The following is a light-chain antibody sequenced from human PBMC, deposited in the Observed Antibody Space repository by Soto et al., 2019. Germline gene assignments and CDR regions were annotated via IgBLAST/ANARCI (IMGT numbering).Light chain of an antibody. CDR1: QSIDRW. CDR3: QHYKSYPWT. V-gene: IGKV1-5*03. J-gene: IGKJ1*01. CDR2: KAS. Sequence: DIQMTQSPSTLSASVGDRVTITCRASQSIDRWLAWYQQKPGKAPKLLMYKASSLESGVSSKFSGSGSETEFTLTISSLQPDDFATYYCQHYKSYPWTFGQGTKVDIK.